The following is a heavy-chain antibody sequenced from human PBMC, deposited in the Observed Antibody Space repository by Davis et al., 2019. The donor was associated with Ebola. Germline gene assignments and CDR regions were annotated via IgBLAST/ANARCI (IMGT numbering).Heavy chain of an antibody. CDR1: GYIFTGYY. Sequence: ASVKVSCKASGYIFTGYYIHWVRQAPGQGLEWMGRINPNSGGTNYAQKFQGRVTMTRDTSISTAYMELSRLRSDDTAVYYCARDYSTYYYDSSGLNPSWGQGTLVTVSS. CDR2: INPNSGGT. CDR3: ARDYSTYYYDSSGLNPS. V-gene: IGHV1-2*06. J-gene: IGHJ5*02. D-gene: IGHD3-22*01.